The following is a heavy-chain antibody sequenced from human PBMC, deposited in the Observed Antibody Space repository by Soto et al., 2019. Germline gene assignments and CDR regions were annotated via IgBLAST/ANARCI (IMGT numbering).Heavy chain of an antibody. CDR3: ARGSPYYDILTGYYNVFNFDY. Sequence: SETLSLTCAVYGGSFSGYYWSWIRQPPGKGLEWIGEINHSGSTNYNPSLKSQVTISVDTSKNQFSLKLSSVTAADTAVYYCARGSPYYDILTGYYNVFNFDYWGQGTLVT. V-gene: IGHV4-34*01. CDR1: GGSFSGYY. J-gene: IGHJ4*02. CDR2: INHSGST. D-gene: IGHD3-9*01.